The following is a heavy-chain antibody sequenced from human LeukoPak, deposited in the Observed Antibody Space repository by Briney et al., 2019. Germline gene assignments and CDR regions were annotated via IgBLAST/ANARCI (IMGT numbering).Heavy chain of an antibody. D-gene: IGHD3-10*01. Sequence: NPSETLSLTCSVSGYSISSGFYWDWIRQPPGKGLEWIGSIYHDGSTYYNPSLKSRVTISVDTSKNQFSLKLTSVTAADTAVYYCARRYYYGSGSYYNYWGQGTLVTVSS. CDR3: ARRYYYGSGSYYNY. V-gene: IGHV4-38-2*02. CDR1: GYSISSGFY. J-gene: IGHJ4*02. CDR2: IYHDGST.